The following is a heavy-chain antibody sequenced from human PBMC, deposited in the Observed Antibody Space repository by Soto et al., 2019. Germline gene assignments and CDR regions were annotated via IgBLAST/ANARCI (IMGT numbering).Heavy chain of an antibody. CDR2: IKSKTDGGTT. D-gene: IGHD1-26*01. V-gene: IGHV3-15*07. Sequence: GGCMGICCAACGVSVRNAGMNGVRQDPGKGLEWGGRIKSKTDGGTTDYAAPVKGRFTISRDDSKNTLYLQMNSLKTEDTAVYYCTTDPNSGTNPFDYYYYGMDVWGQGTTVTVSS. CDR1: GVSVRNAG. J-gene: IGHJ6*02. CDR3: TTDPNSGTNPFDYYYYGMDV.